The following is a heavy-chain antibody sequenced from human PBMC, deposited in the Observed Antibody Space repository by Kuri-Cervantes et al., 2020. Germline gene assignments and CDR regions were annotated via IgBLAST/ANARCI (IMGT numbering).Heavy chain of an antibody. V-gene: IGHV3-48*01. J-gene: IGHJ4*02. Sequence: GGSLRLXXAXSGFTFSSYSMNWVRXAPGXGLEWXXYISXSSSTIYYADSXKGRFXXSRXNAXXTLYLQMNSLRAEDTAVXYCARDGYDXSGYYFDYWGQGTLVTVSS. D-gene: IGHD3-22*01. CDR1: GFTFSSYS. CDR3: ARDGYDXSGYYFDY. CDR2: ISXSSSTI.